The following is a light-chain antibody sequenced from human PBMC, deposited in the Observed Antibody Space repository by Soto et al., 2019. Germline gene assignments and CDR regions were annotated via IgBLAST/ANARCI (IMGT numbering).Light chain of an antibody. CDR3: SSYTSSSTRV. V-gene: IGLV2-14*01. CDR1: RSDVGGYNY. Sequence: QSVLTQPASVSGSPGQSITISCTGTRSDVGGYNYVSWYQQHPGKAPKLMIYDVSNRPSGVSNRFSGSKSANTASLTISGLQAEDEADYYCSSYTSSSTRVFGTGTKVTVL. J-gene: IGLJ1*01. CDR2: DVS.